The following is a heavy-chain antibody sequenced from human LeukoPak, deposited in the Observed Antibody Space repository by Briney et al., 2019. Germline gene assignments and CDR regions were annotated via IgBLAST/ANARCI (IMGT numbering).Heavy chain of an antibody. V-gene: IGHV4-4*07. J-gene: IGHJ6*03. CDR1: GGSISSYF. D-gene: IGHD3-9*01. CDR3: ARDLEYYDILTGPGYYMDV. CDR2: IYTSGST. Sequence: PSETLSLTCTVSGGSISSYFWSWIRQPAGKGLEWIGRIYTSGSTNYNPSLMSRVTMSVDTSKNQFSLKLSSVTAADTAVYYCARDLEYYDILTGPGYYMDVWGKGTTVTVSS.